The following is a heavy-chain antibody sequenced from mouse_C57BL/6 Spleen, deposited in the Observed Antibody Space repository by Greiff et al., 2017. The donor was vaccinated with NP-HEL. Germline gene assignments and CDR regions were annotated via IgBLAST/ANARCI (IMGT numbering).Heavy chain of an antibody. Sequence: ESGPGLVKPSQSLSLTCSVTGYSITSGYYWNWIRQFPGNKLEWMGYISYDGSNNYNPSLKNRISITRDTSKNQFFLKLNSVTTEDTATYYCARSGLRENAMDYWGQGTSVTVSS. D-gene: IGHD2-2*01. CDR3: ARSGLRENAMDY. CDR1: GYSITSGYY. J-gene: IGHJ4*01. CDR2: ISYDGSN. V-gene: IGHV3-6*01.